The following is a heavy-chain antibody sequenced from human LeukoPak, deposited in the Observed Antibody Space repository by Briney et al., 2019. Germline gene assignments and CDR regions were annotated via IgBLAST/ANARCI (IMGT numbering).Heavy chain of an antibody. V-gene: IGHV1-8*03. CDR1: GYTFTSYD. CDR2: MNPNSGNT. CDR3: ARNRMKTWFDP. Sequence: ASVKVSCKASGYTFTSYDINWVRQATGQGLEWMGWMNPNSGNTGYAQKFQGRVTITRNTSISTAYMEMSSLRSEDTAVYYCARNRMKTWFDPWGQGTLVTVSS. J-gene: IGHJ5*02. D-gene: IGHD2-8*01.